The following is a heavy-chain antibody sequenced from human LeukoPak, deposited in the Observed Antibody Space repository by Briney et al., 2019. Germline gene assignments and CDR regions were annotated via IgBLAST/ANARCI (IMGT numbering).Heavy chain of an antibody. CDR1: GSIFATYW. CDR3: ARHRPTYYSDY. V-gene: IGHV5-51*01. J-gene: IGHJ4*02. Sequence: GAALKISWKGSGSIFATYWIAWGRPLPGKGLEGMGIIYPDDSDTRYSPSFQGQVTMSADKSISTAYLQWRSLKASDTAMYYCARHRPTYYSDYWGQGTLVTVSS. CDR2: IYPDDSDT. D-gene: IGHD2-21*01.